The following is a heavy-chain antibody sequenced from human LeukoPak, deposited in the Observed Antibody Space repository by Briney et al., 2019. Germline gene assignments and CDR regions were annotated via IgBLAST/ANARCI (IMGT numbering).Heavy chain of an antibody. Sequence: PGGSLRLSCAASGFTFSSYAMHWVRQAPGKGLEWVAVISYDGSNKYYADSVKGRFTISRDNSKNTLYLQMNSLRAEDTAVYYCARARYFDWLYAFDIWGQGTMVTVSS. V-gene: IGHV3-30-3*01. D-gene: IGHD3-9*01. CDR1: GFTFSSYA. J-gene: IGHJ3*02. CDR2: ISYDGSNK. CDR3: ARARYFDWLYAFDI.